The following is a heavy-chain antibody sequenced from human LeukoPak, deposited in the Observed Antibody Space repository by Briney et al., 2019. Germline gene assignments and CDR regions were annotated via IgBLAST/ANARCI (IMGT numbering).Heavy chain of an antibody. Sequence: SVKVSCKASGYTFTGYYMHWVRQAPGQGLEWMGGIIPLFDTADYAQKFQGRLTITADESTSTAYMELSSLRPEDTAVYYCARDLVGSHTGYSSGAWDYWGQGTLVTVSS. CDR1: GYTFTGYY. CDR3: ARDLVGSHTGYSSGAWDY. J-gene: IGHJ4*02. V-gene: IGHV1-69*13. D-gene: IGHD3-9*01. CDR2: IIPLFDTA.